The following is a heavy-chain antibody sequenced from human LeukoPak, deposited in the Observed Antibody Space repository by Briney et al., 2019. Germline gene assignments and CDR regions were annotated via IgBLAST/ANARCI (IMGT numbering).Heavy chain of an antibody. CDR3: ARMGPGALTADAFDI. CDR1: GYSFTTYW. Sequence: GASLKISCQASGYSFTTYWIGWVRQMPGKGLEWMGNISPGDSDTRYIPSFQGQFTISADKSITTAYLQWSSLKASDTATYYCARMGPGALTADAFDIWGQGTTVTVSS. V-gene: IGHV5-51*01. CDR2: ISPGDSDT. D-gene: IGHD1-14*01. J-gene: IGHJ3*02.